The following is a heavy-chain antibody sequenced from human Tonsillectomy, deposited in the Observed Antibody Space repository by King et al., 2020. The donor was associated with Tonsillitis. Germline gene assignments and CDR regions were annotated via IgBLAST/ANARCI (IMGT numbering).Heavy chain of an antibody. CDR1: GGSFSIYY. V-gene: IGHV4-34*01. Sequence: VQLQQWGAGLLKPSETLSLTCSVYGGSFSIYYWTWIRQPPGKGLEWIGEINHSGGTNYNPSLKSRVTISIDTSKNQFSLNVSSVTAADTAVYYCARGVPPYYYGSGEFDYWGQGTLVTVSS. D-gene: IGHD3-10*01. CDR3: ARGVPPYYYGSGEFDY. CDR2: INHSGGT. J-gene: IGHJ4*02.